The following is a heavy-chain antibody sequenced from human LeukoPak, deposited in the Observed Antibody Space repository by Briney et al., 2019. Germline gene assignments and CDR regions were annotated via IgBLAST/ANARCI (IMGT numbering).Heavy chain of an antibody. V-gene: IGHV1-18*04. Sequence: ASVKVSCKASGYTLTSNGISWVRQAPGQGLEWMGWINTYNGNTNYARNLQGRVTMTTDTSTSTAYMELRSLRSDDTAVYYCARQAGGYSSGWYQFHFDYWGQGTLVTVSS. CDR2: INTYNGNT. D-gene: IGHD6-19*01. CDR3: ARQAGGYSSGWYQFHFDY. CDR1: GYTLTSNG. J-gene: IGHJ4*02.